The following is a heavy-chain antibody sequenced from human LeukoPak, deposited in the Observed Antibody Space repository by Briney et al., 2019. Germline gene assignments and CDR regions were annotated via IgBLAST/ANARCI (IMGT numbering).Heavy chain of an antibody. D-gene: IGHD6-19*01. J-gene: IGHJ4*02. CDR3: ARSSGWYGGDY. Sequence: PSETLSLTCTVSGGSISSSSYYWGWIRQPPGKGLEWIGSIYYSGSTYYNPSLKSRVTISVDTSKNQFSLKLSSVTAADTAVYYCARSSGWYGGDYWGQGTLVTVSS. CDR1: GGSISSSSYY. CDR2: IYYSGST. V-gene: IGHV4-39*07.